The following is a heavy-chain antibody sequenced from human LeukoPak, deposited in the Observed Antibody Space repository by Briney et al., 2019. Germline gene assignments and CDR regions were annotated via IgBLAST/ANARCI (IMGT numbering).Heavy chain of an antibody. D-gene: IGHD4-17*01. CDR2: IIPIFGTA. CDR1: GGTFSSYA. J-gene: IGHJ5*02. Sequence: SVKVSCKASGGTFSSYAISWVRQAPGQGLEWMGGIIPIFGTANYAQKFQGRVTITADESTSTAYMELSSLRSEDTAVYYCAKGGYGDYYVNWFDPWGQGTLVTVSS. CDR3: AKGGYGDYYVNWFDP. V-gene: IGHV1-69*13.